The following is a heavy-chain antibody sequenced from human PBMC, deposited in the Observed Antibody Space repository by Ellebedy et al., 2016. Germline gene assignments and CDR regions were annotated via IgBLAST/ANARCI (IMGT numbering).Heavy chain of an antibody. Sequence: SETLSLXXTVSGASISSYYWTWVRQSPGRGLEHIGYVYFTGSFNSNPSLKSRVTISIDTPRKQFSLELRSVTAADTAVYYCARQITTSLGDFFDYWGRGALVTVSS. CDR2: VYFTGSF. J-gene: IGHJ4*02. CDR1: GASISSYY. CDR3: ARQITTSLGDFFDY. V-gene: IGHV4-59*08. D-gene: IGHD3-16*01.